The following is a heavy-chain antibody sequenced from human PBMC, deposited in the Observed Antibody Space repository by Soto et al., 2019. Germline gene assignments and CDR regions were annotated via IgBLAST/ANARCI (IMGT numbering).Heavy chain of an antibody. Sequence: SETLSLTCTVSGVSVSSGSYYWSWIRQPPGKGLEWIGYIYYSGSTNYNPSLKSRVTISLDTSKNQFSLKLTSVTAADTAVYYCTRGPNFRYLVTTWDSWGQGTLVTVSS. V-gene: IGHV4-61*01. J-gene: IGHJ5*01. D-gene: IGHD4-17*01. CDR3: TRGPNFRYLVTTWDS. CDR1: GVSVSSGSYY. CDR2: IYYSGST.